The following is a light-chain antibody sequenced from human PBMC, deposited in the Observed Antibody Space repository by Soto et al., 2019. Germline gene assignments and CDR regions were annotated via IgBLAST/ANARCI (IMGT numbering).Light chain of an antibody. Sequence: EIVLTQSPGTLSVSPGQRATLSCRASQSVGRNYLAWYQQKPGQTPRLLIHGASSRATGIPDRFSGSGSGTDFTLTVSSLEPEDFAVYYCQQCADSPLTFGGGTKVETK. CDR3: QQCADSPLT. CDR2: GAS. J-gene: IGKJ4*01. V-gene: IGKV3-20*01. CDR1: QSVGRNY.